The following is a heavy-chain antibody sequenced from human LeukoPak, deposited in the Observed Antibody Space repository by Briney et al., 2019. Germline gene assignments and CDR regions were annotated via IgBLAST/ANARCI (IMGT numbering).Heavy chain of an antibody. J-gene: IGHJ4*02. CDR1: GFIFSNHG. Sequence: GGSLRLSCAASGFIFSNHGMNWVRQAPGKGLEWVSGITGDGRTYYVDSVKGRFTISRDNSKNALYLQMNILRAEDTAIYYCAKDRAWGAFAYWGQGTLVTVSS. CDR2: ITGDGRT. CDR3: AKDRAWGAFAY. D-gene: IGHD1-26*01. V-gene: IGHV3-23*01.